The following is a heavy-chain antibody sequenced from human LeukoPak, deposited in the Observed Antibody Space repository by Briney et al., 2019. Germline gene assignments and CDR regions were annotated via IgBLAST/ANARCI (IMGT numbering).Heavy chain of an antibody. J-gene: IGHJ6*02. CDR3: ARWAAAGTYYYGMDV. CDR2: IKQDGSEK. D-gene: IGHD6-13*01. V-gene: IGHV3-7*01. CDR1: GFTFSSYW. Sequence: PGGSLRLSCAASGFTFSSYWMSWVRQAPGKGLEWVANIKQDGSEKYYVDSVKGRFTISRGNAKNSLYLQMNSLRAEDTAVYYCARWAAAGTYYYGMDVWGQGTTVTVSS.